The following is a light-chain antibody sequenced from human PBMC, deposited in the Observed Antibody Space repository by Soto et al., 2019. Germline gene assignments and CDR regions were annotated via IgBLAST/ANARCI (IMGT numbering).Light chain of an antibody. CDR2: GAS. CDR3: LQHNSYSWT. J-gene: IGKJ1*01. Sequence: DIPMTQSPSAMSASVGDRVTITCRASQVISNYLAWFQQKPGKVPKRLIYGASSLQSGVPSRFNGSGSGTEFPLTISSLQPEDFATYFCLQHNSYSWTFGQGTKVEIK. V-gene: IGKV1-17*03. CDR1: QVISNY.